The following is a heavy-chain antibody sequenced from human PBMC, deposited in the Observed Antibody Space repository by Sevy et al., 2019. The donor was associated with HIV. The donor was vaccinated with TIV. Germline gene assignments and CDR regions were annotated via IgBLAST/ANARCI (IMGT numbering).Heavy chain of an antibody. Sequence: GGSLRLSCAASGFTFSSYAMHWVRQAPGKGLEWVAVISYDGTNKYYADSVKGRFTISRDNSKKILYVQMNSLRGEDTAVYYCARDQHDYAGNVRTGWFDPWGHGTLVTVSS. CDR3: ARDQHDYAGNVRTGWFDP. CDR1: GFTFSSYA. D-gene: IGHD4-17*01. CDR2: ISYDGTNK. J-gene: IGHJ5*02. V-gene: IGHV3-30-3*01.